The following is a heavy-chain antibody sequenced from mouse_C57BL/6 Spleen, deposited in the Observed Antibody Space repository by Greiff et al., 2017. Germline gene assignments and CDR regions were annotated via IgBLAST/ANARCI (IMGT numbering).Heavy chain of an antibody. D-gene: IGHD1-1*01. CDR3: ARRGKNGSSF. Sequence: QVQLQQPGAELVKPGASVKLSCKASGYTFTSYWMQWVKQRPGQGLEWIGEIDPSDSYTNYNQKFKGKATLTVDTSSSTAYMQLSSLTSEDSAVYYCARRGKNGSSFWGQGTLVTVSA. CDR2: IDPSDSYT. CDR1: GYTFTSYW. V-gene: IGHV1-50*01. J-gene: IGHJ3*01.